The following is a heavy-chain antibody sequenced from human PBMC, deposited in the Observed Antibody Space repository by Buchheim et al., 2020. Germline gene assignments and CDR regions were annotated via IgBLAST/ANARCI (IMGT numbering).Heavy chain of an antibody. J-gene: IGHJ4*02. D-gene: IGHD2-21*02. CDR3: ASHTLYCGGDCYEPFDY. CDR2: ISDSGGST. CDR1: GFTFSSYA. V-gene: IGHV3-23*01. Sequence: EVQLLESGGGLVQPGGSLRLSCAASGFTFSSYAMSWVRQAPGKGLEWVSGISDSGGSTYYADSVKGRFTISRDTSENTLYLQMNSLRAEDTAVYYCASHTLYCGGDCYEPFDYWGQGTL.